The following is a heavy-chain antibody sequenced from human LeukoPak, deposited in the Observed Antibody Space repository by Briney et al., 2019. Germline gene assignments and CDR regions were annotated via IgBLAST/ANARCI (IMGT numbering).Heavy chain of an antibody. D-gene: IGHD6-19*01. CDR3: ATGGIAVAERFDY. CDR1: GYTLTELS. J-gene: IGHJ4*02. CDR2: LDPEDGET. V-gene: IGHV1-24*01. Sequence: GASVKVSCKVSGYTLTELSMHWVRQAPGKGLEWMGGLDPEDGETIYAQKFQGRVTMTEDTSTDTAYMELSSLRSEDTAVYYCATGGIAVAERFDYWGQGTLVTVSS.